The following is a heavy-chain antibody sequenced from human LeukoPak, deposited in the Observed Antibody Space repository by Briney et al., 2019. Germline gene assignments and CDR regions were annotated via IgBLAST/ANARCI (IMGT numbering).Heavy chain of an antibody. Sequence: HPGGSLRLSCAASGFTFSIYWMHWVRQAPGKGLVWVSRINSDGSSTSYADSVKGRFTISRDNAKNTLYLQMNSLRAEDTAVYYCARVIYYDSSPYFDYWGQGTLVTVSS. D-gene: IGHD3-22*01. CDR3: ARVIYYDSSPYFDY. J-gene: IGHJ4*02. CDR1: GFTFSIYW. V-gene: IGHV3-74*01. CDR2: INSDGSST.